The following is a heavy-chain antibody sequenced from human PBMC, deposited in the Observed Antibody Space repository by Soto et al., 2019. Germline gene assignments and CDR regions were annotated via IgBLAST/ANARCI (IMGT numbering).Heavy chain of an antibody. CDR2: IIPIFGTA. CDR1: GGTFSSYA. Sequence: QVQLVQSGAEVKKPGSSVKVSCKASGGTFSSYAISWVRQAPGQGLEWMGGIIPIFGTANYAQKFQGRGTITADESTSTAYMKLSSLRSEDTAVYYCARAMVYEYGMDVWGQGTTVTISS. CDR3: ARAMVYEYGMDV. J-gene: IGHJ6*02. V-gene: IGHV1-69*01. D-gene: IGHD2-8*01.